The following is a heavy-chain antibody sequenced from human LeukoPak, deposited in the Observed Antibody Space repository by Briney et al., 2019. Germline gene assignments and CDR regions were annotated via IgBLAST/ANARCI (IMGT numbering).Heavy chain of an antibody. V-gene: IGHV3-21*04. Sequence: RSGGSLRLSCAASGFTFSSYSMNWVRQAPGKGLEWVSSISSSSSYIYYADSVKGRFTISRDNAKNSLYLQMNSLRAEDTAVYYCAKAKVTMIVPDYWGQGALVTVSS. CDR2: ISSSSSYI. J-gene: IGHJ4*02. D-gene: IGHD3-22*01. CDR1: GFTFSSYS. CDR3: AKAKVTMIVPDY.